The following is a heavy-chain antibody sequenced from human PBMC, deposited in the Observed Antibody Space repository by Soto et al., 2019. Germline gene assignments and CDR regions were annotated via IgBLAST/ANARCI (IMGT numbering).Heavy chain of an antibody. Sequence: GASVKVSCKASGDTFTSYGISWVRHAPGQGLEWMGWISAYNGNTNYTQKFQGRVTMTRNTSISTAYMELSSLRSEDTAVYYCARGTAATYSYYYEMDVWGQGTTVTVSS. CDR2: ISAYNGNT. CDR1: GDTFTSYG. V-gene: IGHV1-18*01. D-gene: IGHD2-15*01. CDR3: ARGTAATYSYYYEMDV. J-gene: IGHJ6*02.